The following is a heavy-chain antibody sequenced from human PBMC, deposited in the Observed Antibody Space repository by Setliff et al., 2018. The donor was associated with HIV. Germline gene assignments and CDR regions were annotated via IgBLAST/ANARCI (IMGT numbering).Heavy chain of an antibody. V-gene: IGHV3-48*03. D-gene: IGHD2-15*01. Sequence: PGGSLRLSCAASGFTFSRYEMNWVRQAPGKGLEWVSYISNSVSTVYYADSVKGRFTISRDNAKNSMYLQMSSLRVEDTAVYYCAREGCGDGTCYAPDLWGQGTLVTSPQ. CDR1: GFTFSRYE. CDR2: ISNSVSTV. CDR3: AREGCGDGTCYAPDL. J-gene: IGHJ4*02.